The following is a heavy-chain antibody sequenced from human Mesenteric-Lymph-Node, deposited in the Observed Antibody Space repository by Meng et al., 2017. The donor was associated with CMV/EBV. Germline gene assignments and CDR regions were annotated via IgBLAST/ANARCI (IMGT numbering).Heavy chain of an antibody. V-gene: IGHV3-53*01. CDR3: ASDYNFDY. CDR2: IYSNGVT. Sequence: SLRLSCVASGFPVGINYMAWVRQAPGKGLEWVSLIYSNGVTDHADSVKGRLTISRDKSKNTLYLQMNSLRAEDTAVYYCASDYNFDYWGQGTLVTVSS. D-gene: IGHD4-11*01. J-gene: IGHJ4*02. CDR1: GFPVGINY.